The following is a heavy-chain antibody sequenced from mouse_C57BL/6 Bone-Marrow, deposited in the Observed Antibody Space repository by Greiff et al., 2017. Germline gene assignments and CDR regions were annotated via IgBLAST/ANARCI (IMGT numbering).Heavy chain of an antibody. CDR3: ARGYGSSYVDYAMDY. V-gene: IGHV1-26*01. CDR1: GYTFTDYY. D-gene: IGHD1-1*01. Sequence: VQLQQSGPELVKPGASVKISCKASGYTFTDYYMNWVKQSHGKSLEWIGDINPNNGGTSYNQKFKGKATLTVDKSSSTAYMELRSLTSEDSAVYYCARGYGSSYVDYAMDYWGQGTSVTVSS. CDR2: INPNNGGT. J-gene: IGHJ4*01.